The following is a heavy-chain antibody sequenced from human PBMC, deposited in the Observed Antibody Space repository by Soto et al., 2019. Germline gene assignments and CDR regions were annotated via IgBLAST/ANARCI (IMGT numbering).Heavy chain of an antibody. CDR1: GFTFSSYS. V-gene: IGHV3-30*03. CDR2: ISYDGKNK. D-gene: IGHD3-9*01. Sequence: GGSLRLSCAASGFTFSSYSMNWVRQAPGKGLEWVAVISYDGKNKYYADSVKSRFTISRDNSKNTVFLQMNNVRVEDTAVFYCARTSIFMYYFDYWGQGA. J-gene: IGHJ4*02. CDR3: ARTSIFMYYFDY.